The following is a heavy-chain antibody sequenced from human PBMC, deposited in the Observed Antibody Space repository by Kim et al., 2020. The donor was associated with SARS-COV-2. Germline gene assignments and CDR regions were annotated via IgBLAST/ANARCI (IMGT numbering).Heavy chain of an antibody. J-gene: IGHJ4*02. CDR3: ARAPKGGDYQGVYS. Sequence: SETLSLTCAVYGGSFSGYYWSWIRQPPGKGLEWIGEINHSGSTNYNPSLKSRVTISVDTSKNQFSLKLSSVTAADTAVYYCARAPKGGDYQGVYSWGQGTLVTVSS. CDR2: INHSGST. CDR1: GGSFSGYY. V-gene: IGHV4-34*01. D-gene: IGHD4-17*01.